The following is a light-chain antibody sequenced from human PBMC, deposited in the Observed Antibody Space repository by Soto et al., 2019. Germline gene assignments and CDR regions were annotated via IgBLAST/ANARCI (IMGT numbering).Light chain of an antibody. CDR3: QHRSSRPFT. J-gene: IGKJ3*01. Sequence: EVVLTQSPATLSLSPGKGATLSCRASQSIGNYLAWYQQKPGQAPRLLIYATSNRATGIPARFGGSGSGTDFTLTISSLEPEDFAVYYCQHRSSRPFTFGPGTKVDIK. CDR2: ATS. CDR1: QSIGNY. V-gene: IGKV3-11*01.